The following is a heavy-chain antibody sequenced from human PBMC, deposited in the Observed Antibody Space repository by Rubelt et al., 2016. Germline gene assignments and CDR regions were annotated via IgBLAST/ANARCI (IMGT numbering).Heavy chain of an antibody. CDR3: ARVGGSKLRFLEWSIYGMDV. CDR2: SGST. J-gene: IGHJ6*02. D-gene: IGHD3-3*01. V-gene: IGHV4-4*02. Sequence: SGSTNYNPSLKSRVTISVDKSKNQFSLKLSSVTAADTAVYYCARVGGSKLRFLEWSIYGMDVLGQGTTVTVSS.